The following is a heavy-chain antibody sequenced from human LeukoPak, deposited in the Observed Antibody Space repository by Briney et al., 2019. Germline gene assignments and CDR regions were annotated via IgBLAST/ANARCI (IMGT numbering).Heavy chain of an antibody. CDR2: IIPILGIA. CDR3: ARATHYYDSSGYYYQLPFDY. D-gene: IGHD3-22*01. J-gene: IGHJ4*02. CDR1: GYTFTSYD. V-gene: IGHV1-69*04. Sequence: ASVKVSCKASGYTFTSYDINWVRQAPGQGLEWMGRIIPILGIANYAQKFQGRVTITADKSTSTAYMELSSLRSEDTAVYYCARATHYYDSSGYYYQLPFDYWGQGTLVTVSS.